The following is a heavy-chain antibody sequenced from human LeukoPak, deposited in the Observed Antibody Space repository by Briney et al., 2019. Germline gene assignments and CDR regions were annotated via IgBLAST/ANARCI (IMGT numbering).Heavy chain of an antibody. CDR2: ISNIFCTV. V-gene: IGHV3-48*03. CDR1: GCTFSSYE. CDR3: AGLGITMFGGV. J-gene: IGHJ6*04. D-gene: IGHD3-10*02. Sequence: GSLRLPCPASGCTFSSYEMNWVRQAPGHGLEGVAYISNIFCTVNYAHSVKGRFTISIDKAKNSPYLHMNRLRAEDAAVYYCAGLGITMFGGVWGKGTTVTISS.